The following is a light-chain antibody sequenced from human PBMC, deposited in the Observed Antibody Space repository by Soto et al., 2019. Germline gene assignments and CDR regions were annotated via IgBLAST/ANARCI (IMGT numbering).Light chain of an antibody. CDR3: QQYNSCCS. CDR1: QTISSW. V-gene: IGKV1-5*03. CDR2: KAS. Sequence: DIQMTQSPSTLSASVGDRVTITCRASQTISSWLAWYQQKPGKAPKLLIYKASTLESGVPSRFSGSGSETEFTLTISSLQPDDFAYYYCQQYNSCCSFGQGTKVEIK. J-gene: IGKJ1*01.